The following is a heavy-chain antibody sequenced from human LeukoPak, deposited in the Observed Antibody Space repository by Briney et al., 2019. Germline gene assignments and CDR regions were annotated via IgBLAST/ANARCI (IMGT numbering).Heavy chain of an antibody. J-gene: IGHJ4*02. CDR2: ISDNGGST. Sequence: PGGSLRLSCAASGFTFNIYTMSWVRQAPGKGLEWVSIISDNGGSTYYADSVKGRFTISRDNSKNTLYLQVNSLRAEDTAIYYCAKSRGIYDNSGWRTFDYWGQGTLVTVSS. V-gene: IGHV3-23*01. CDR1: GFTFNIYT. CDR3: AKSRGIYDNSGWRTFDY. D-gene: IGHD6-19*01.